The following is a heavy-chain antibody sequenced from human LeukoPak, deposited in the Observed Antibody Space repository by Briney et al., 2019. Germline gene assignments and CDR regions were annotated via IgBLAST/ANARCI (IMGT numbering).Heavy chain of an antibody. CDR1: GYSFTTYW. CDR3: ARNHDDCSGGTCSFDP. D-gene: IGHD2-15*01. V-gene: IGHV5-51*01. CDR2: IYPGDSDT. Sequence: GESLKISCKGSGYSFTTYWIAWVRQMPGKGLECMGIIYPGDSDTRYSPSFQGQVTLSADKSISTAYLQWSSLKASDTAMHYCARNHDDCSGGTCSFDPWGQGTLGTVSS. J-gene: IGHJ5*02.